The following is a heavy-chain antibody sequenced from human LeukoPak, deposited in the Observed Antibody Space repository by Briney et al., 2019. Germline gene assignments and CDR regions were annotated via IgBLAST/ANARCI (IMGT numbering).Heavy chain of an antibody. CDR3: ARGSGFPYYYYYYMDV. CDR1: GYTFTSYD. CDR2: MNPNSGNT. J-gene: IGHJ6*03. D-gene: IGHD1-14*01. Sequence: ASVKVSCKASGYTFTSYDINWVRQATGQGLEWMGWMNPNSGNTGYAQKFQGRVTMTRNTSISTAYMELSSLRSDDTAVYYCARGSGFPYYYYYYMDVWGKGTTVTVSS. V-gene: IGHV1-8*01.